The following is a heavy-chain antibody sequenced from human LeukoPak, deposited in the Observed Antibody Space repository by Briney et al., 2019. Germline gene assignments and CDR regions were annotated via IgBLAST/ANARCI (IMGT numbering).Heavy chain of an antibody. D-gene: IGHD4-11*01. CDR2: VSGSGGST. CDR1: GFTFSSFD. CDR3: AKVDRSNYDLVP. J-gene: IGHJ5*02. V-gene: IGHV3-23*01. Sequence: GGSLRLSCSASGFTFSSFDMSWVRQAPGKGLEWVSTVSGSGGSTYYADSVKGRFTISRDNSKNTLSLQMNSLRAEDTAVYYCAKVDRSNYDLVPWGQGTLVTVSS.